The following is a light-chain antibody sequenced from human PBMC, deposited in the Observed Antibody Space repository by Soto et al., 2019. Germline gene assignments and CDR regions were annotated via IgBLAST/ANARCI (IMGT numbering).Light chain of an antibody. CDR3: CSYTTSNTRQIV. V-gene: IGLV2-14*03. CDR2: DVS. J-gene: IGLJ1*01. Sequence: QSALTQPASVSGSPGQSITISCTGTSSDVGGYNYDSWYQHHPGKAPKLMIYDVSNRPSGVSNRFSGSKSGNTASLTISGLQPEDEADYYCCSYTTSNTRQIVFGTGTKLTVL. CDR1: SSDVGGYNY.